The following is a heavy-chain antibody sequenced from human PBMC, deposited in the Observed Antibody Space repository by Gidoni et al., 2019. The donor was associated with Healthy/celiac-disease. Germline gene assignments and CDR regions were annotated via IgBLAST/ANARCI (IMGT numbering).Heavy chain of an antibody. CDR1: GGSISSYY. CDR3: AREADRNQPDY. Sequence: QVQLQESGPGLVKPSETLSLTCTVPGGSISSYYWSWIRQPPGKGLEWIGYIYYSGSTNYNPSLKSRVTISVDTSKNQFSLKLSSVTAADTAVYYCAREADRNQPDYWGQGTLVTVSS. V-gene: IGHV4-59*01. D-gene: IGHD3-22*01. CDR2: IYYSGST. J-gene: IGHJ4*02.